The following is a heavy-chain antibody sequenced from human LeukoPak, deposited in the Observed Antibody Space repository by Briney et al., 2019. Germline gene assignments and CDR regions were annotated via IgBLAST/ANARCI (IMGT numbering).Heavy chain of an antibody. D-gene: IGHD6-19*01. J-gene: IGHJ6*03. CDR3: AREVAVAGLLSYYYYYMDV. CDR2: RSYDGSNK. V-gene: IGHV3-30*01. CDR1: GFTYSSYA. Sequence: GRSLRLSCAASGFTYSSYAMHWVRQAPGKGLEWVAVRSYDGSNKYYADSVKGRFTISRDNSKNTLYLQMNSLRAEDTAVYYCAREVAVAGLLSYYYYYMDVWGKGTTVTVSS.